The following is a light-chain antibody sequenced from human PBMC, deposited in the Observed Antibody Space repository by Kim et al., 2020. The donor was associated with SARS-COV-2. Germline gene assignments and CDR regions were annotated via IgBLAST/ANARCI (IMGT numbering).Light chain of an antibody. CDR3: MQSTQWPGT. CDR2: KAS. V-gene: IGKV2-30*02. J-gene: IGKJ4*01. Sequence: DVVMTQSPLSLPVTLGQPASISCRCSQSLVHSDGNTYLSWFQQRPGQSPRRLIYKASNRDSGVPDRFSGSVSGTDFTLKISRVEAEDFGVYYCMQSTQWPGTFGGGTNLDIK. CDR1: QSLVHSDGNTY.